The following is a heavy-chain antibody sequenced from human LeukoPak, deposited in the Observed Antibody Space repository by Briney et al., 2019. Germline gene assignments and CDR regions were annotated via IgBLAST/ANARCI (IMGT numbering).Heavy chain of an antibody. V-gene: IGHV3-9*02. D-gene: IGHD6-13*01. Sequence: GGSLRLSCAASGFTSDDYAMHWVRQAPGKGLGWVSGICWNSGSIGYAYSVKCRFTISRDNTKNSLYLQMKSLSAEDTALYYYAKDIAAAGTSPLDYWGQGTLVTVSS. CDR1: GFTSDDYA. CDR2: ICWNSGSI. J-gene: IGHJ4*02. CDR3: AKDIAAAGTSPLDY.